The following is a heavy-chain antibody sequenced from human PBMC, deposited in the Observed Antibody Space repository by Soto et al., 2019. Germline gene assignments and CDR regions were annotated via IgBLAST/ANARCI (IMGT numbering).Heavy chain of an antibody. J-gene: IGHJ4*02. V-gene: IGHV3-21*01. D-gene: IGHD6-19*01. Sequence: EVQLVESGGGLVKPGGSLRLSCAASGFTFSSYSMNWVRQAPGKGLEWVSSISSSSSYIYYADSVKGRFTISRDNAKNSLYLQMNSLRAEDTAVYYCARDGANSSGWDDYWGQGTLVTVSS. CDR1: GFTFSSYS. CDR3: ARDGANSSGWDDY. CDR2: ISSSSSYI.